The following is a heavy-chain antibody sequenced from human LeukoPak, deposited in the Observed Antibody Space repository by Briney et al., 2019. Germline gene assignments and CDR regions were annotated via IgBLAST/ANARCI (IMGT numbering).Heavy chain of an antibody. J-gene: IGHJ4*02. V-gene: IGHV3-7*03. D-gene: IGHD5-12*01. Sequence: GGSLRLSCAASGFTFSSYWMSWVRQAPGKGLEWVANIKQDGSEKYYVDSVKGRFTISRDNAKNSLYLQMNSLRAEDTAVYYCAKDGYSGPSDYWGQGTLVTVSS. CDR2: IKQDGSEK. CDR1: GFTFSSYW. CDR3: AKDGYSGPSDY.